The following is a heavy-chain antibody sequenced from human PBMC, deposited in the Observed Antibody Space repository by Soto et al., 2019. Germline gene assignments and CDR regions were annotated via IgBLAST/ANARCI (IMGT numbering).Heavy chain of an antibody. V-gene: IGHV3-30-3*01. CDR1: GFTFSSYA. CDR3: ARGPSSLTRFDY. Sequence: TGGSLRLSCAASGFTFSSYAMHWVRQAPGKGREWVAVISYDGSNKYYADSVKGRFTISRDNSKNTLYLQMNSLRAEDTAVYYCARGPSSLTRFDYWGQGTLVTVSS. J-gene: IGHJ4*02. CDR2: ISYDGSNK. D-gene: IGHD2-2*01.